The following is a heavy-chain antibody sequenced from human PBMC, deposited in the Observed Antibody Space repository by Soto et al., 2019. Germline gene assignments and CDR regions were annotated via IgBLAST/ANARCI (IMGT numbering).Heavy chain of an antibody. D-gene: IGHD3-9*01. V-gene: IGHV4-39*01. Sequence: QLQLQESGPGLVKPSETLSLTCTVSGGSISSSSYYWGWIRQPPGKGLEWIGSIYYSGSTYYNPSLKSRVTISVDTSKNQFSLKLSSVTAADTAVYYCARSDTDWFQKYIGVDWYFDLWGRGTLVTVAS. CDR1: GGSISSSSYY. CDR2: IYYSGST. J-gene: IGHJ2*01. CDR3: ARSDTDWFQKYIGVDWYFDL.